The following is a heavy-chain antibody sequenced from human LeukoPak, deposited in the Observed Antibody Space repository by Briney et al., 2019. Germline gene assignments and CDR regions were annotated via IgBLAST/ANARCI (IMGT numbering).Heavy chain of an antibody. CDR1: GSSISSSSDY. CDR3: AICRKFHSDSSGCCNYFDY. Sequence: PSETLSLTCSVSGSSISSSSDYWGWIRQPPGKGLEWIGSIYYSGRTYYNLSLKSRVTMSVDTSKNQFSLKLSSVTAADTAVYYCAICRKFHSDSSGCCNYFDYWGQGTLVTVSS. J-gene: IGHJ4*02. V-gene: IGHV4-39*01. D-gene: IGHD3-22*01. CDR2: IYYSGRT.